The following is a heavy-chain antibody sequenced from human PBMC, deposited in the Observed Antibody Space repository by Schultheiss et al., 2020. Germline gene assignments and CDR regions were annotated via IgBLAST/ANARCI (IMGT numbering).Heavy chain of an antibody. D-gene: IGHD3-3*01. CDR3: ARELSGYGYFDY. CDR1: GFSVDTSA. J-gene: IGHJ4*02. V-gene: IGHV3-53*05. CDR2: IYSGGST. Sequence: GGSLRLSCTASGFSVDTSAINWVRQAPGKGLEWVSVIYSGGSTYYADSVKGRFTISRDNSKNTLYLQMNSLRAEDTAVYYCARELSGYGYFDYWGQGTLVTVSS.